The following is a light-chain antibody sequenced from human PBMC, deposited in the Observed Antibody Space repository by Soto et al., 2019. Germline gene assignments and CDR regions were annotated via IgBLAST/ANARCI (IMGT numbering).Light chain of an antibody. CDR1: QSVSSN. V-gene: IGKV3D-11*02. Sequence: EIVVTQSPATLSVSPEERATLSCRASQSVSSNLAWYQQKPGQAPRLLIYDASNRATGSPARFSGRGAGTDGTLTISSREPGDFAIYYCQQRSNWLWTFGQGTKVDIK. J-gene: IGKJ1*01. CDR2: DAS. CDR3: QQRSNWLWT.